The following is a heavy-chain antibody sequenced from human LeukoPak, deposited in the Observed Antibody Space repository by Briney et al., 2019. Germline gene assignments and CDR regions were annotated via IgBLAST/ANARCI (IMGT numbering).Heavy chain of an antibody. D-gene: IGHD2-2*01. CDR1: GFPFSSYA. J-gene: IGHJ3*02. V-gene: IGHV3-30-3*01. Sequence: PGGSLRLSCAASGFPFSSYAMHWVRQAPGKGLEWVALISYDGNNKYYADSVKGRFTISRDNSKNTLSLQMNSLRAEGTAVYYCARARYCSSISCREAFDIWGQGTMVTVSS. CDR2: ISYDGNNK. CDR3: ARARYCSSISCREAFDI.